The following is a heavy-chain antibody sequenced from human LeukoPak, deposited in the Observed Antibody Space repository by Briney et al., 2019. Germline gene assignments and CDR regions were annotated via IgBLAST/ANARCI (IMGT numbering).Heavy chain of an antibody. CDR2: ISGSGGST. J-gene: IGHJ3*02. Sequence: GGSLRLSCAASGFTFSSYAMSWVRQAPGKGLEWVSAISGSGGSTYYADSVKGRFTISRNNSKNTLYLQMNSLRAEDTAVYYCAKGTSSGWYRDDAFDIWGQGTMVTVSS. CDR1: GFTFSSYA. CDR3: AKGTSSGWYRDDAFDI. D-gene: IGHD6-19*01. V-gene: IGHV3-23*01.